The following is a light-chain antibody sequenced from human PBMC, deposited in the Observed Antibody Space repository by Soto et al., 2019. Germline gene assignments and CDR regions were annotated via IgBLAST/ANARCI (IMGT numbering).Light chain of an antibody. CDR3: QQYNNWPLT. J-gene: IGKJ4*01. V-gene: IGKV3-15*01. CDR2: GAS. CDR1: QSVSSN. Sequence: EIVMTQSPATLSVSPGERATLSCRASQSVSSNLAWYQQKPGQAPRLLIYGASTRATGSPARFSGSGSATEFTLTISSLQSEDFAVYYCQQYNNWPLTFGGGTKVEIK.